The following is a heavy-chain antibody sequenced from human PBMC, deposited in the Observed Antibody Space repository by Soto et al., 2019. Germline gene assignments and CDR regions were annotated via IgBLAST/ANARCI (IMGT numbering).Heavy chain of an antibody. CDR3: TAAGVRGVVLSGMDV. V-gene: IGHV3-15*01. CDR2: IRANADGGTV. CDR1: GFTFSKAW. J-gene: IGHJ6*02. Sequence: DVQLVESGGGWVKPGGSFRLSCRTSGFTFSKAWMRWVGQAPGKGLGWVGRIRANADGGTVEYAAPVKGRFIISRDDSTNTLYLQMNSLDSEDTGVYYCTAAGVRGVVLSGMDVWGQGTAVTVSS. D-gene: IGHD3-10*01.